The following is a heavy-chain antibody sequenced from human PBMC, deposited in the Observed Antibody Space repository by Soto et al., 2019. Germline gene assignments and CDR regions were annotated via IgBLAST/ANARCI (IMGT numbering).Heavy chain of an antibody. CDR1: GGTFSSYA. J-gene: IGHJ6*02. V-gene: IGHV1-69*06. CDR2: IIPIFGTA. D-gene: IGHD3-10*01. Sequence: RASVKVSCKASGGTFSSYAISWVRQAPGQGLEWMGGIIPIFGTANYAQKFQGRVTITADKSTSTAYMELSSLRSEDTAVYYCARVSDTYYYGSGSYYPTSYGMDVWGQGTTVTVSS. CDR3: ARVSDTYYYGSGSYYPTSYGMDV.